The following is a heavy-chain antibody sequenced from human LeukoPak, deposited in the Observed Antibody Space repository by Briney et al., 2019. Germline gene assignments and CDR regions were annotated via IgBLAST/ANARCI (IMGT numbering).Heavy chain of an antibody. D-gene: IGHD3-10*01. Sequence: GGSLRLSCAASGFTFSSYAMHWVRQAPGKGLEWVTVISYDGSNKYYADSVKGRFTISRDNSKNTLYLQMNSLRSEDTAVYYCARGRKGDAFKGYYYYMDVWGKGTTVTISS. V-gene: IGHV3-30*01. J-gene: IGHJ6*03. CDR2: ISYDGSNK. CDR1: GFTFSSYA. CDR3: ARGRKGDAFKGYYYYMDV.